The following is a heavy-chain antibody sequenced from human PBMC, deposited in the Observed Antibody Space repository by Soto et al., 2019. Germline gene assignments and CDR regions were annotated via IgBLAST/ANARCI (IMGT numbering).Heavy chain of an antibody. CDR3: ARDPGVADAFDI. CDR2: IYYSGST. CDR1: GGSISSYY. D-gene: IGHD2-15*01. V-gene: IGHV4-59*01. J-gene: IGHJ3*02. Sequence: PSETLSLTCTVAGGSISSYYWSWIRQPPGKGLEWIGYIYYSGSTNYNPSLKSRVTISVDTSKNQFSLKLSSVTAADTAVYYCARDPGVADAFDIWGQGTMVTVS.